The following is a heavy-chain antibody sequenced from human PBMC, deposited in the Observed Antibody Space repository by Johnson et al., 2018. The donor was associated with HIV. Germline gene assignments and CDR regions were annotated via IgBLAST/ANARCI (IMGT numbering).Heavy chain of an antibody. CDR2: IYSGGST. V-gene: IGHV3-66*01. D-gene: IGHD4-23*01. CDR3: ARDPGNGGRPFDAFDV. Sequence: MQLVESGGGLVQPGGSLRLSCAASGFTVSSNYMSWVRQAPGKGLEWVSVIYSGGSTYYADSVKGRFTISRDNSKNTLYLQMNSLRAEDTAVYYCARDPGNGGRPFDAFDVWGQGTMVTVSS. CDR1: GFTVSSNY. J-gene: IGHJ3*01.